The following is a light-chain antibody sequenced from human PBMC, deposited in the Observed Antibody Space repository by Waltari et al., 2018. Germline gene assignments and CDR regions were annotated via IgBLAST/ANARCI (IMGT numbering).Light chain of an antibody. V-gene: IGLV6-57*02. J-gene: IGLJ2*01. CDR3: QSFDDANNVV. CDR1: SGSIASNY. Sequence: NFRLTQPHSLSESPGKTVTISCTGSSGSIASNYVQWYQQRPGSAPTTVICENSRRPSGVPDRFSGSIDTSSTSASLSIFGLKSEDEADYYCQSFDDANNVVFGGGTKLTVL. CDR2: ENS.